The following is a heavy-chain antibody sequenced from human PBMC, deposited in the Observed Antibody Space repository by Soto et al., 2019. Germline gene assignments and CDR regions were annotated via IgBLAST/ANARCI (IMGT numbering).Heavy chain of an antibody. Sequence: QVQLVESGGAVVQPGKSLRLSCAASGFTFNTYGMYWVRQAPGKGLEWVAAISYDGSNKYHADSVKGRFTISRDNSKNTLYLQMNSLRVEDTAVYYCANDIVRSTYGACDYWGEGALVTVSS. D-gene: IGHD2-21*01. CDR3: ANDIVRSTYGACDY. J-gene: IGHJ4*02. V-gene: IGHV3-30*18. CDR2: ISYDGSNK. CDR1: GFTFNTYG.